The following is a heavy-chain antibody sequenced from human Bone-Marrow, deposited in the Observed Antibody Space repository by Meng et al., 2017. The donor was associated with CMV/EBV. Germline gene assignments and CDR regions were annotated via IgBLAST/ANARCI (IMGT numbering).Heavy chain of an antibody. CDR2: SSYDETKK. J-gene: IGHJ4*02. Sequence: GGSLRLSCAASGFSFSSYALNWVRQAPGKGLEWVAESSYDETKKYNGDSVKGRFTISRDSSKNTVYLQLNRLRVEDTAVYFCARGIRGWHYFDSWGQGTLVTVSS. D-gene: IGHD6-19*01. V-gene: IGHV3-30*04. CDR1: GFSFSSYA. CDR3: ARGIRGWHYFDS.